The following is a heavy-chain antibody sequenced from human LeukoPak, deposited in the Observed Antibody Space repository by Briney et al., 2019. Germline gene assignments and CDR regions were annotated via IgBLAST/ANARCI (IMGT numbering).Heavy chain of an antibody. D-gene: IGHD2-15*01. V-gene: IGHV3-21*01. CDR1: GFTFSSYS. CDR2: ISSSSSYI. J-gene: IGHJ6*03. Sequence: GGSLRLSCAASGFTFSSYSMNWVRQAPGKGLEWVSSISSSSSYIYYADSVKGRFTISRDNAKNSLHLQMNSLRAEDTAVYYCARVCRDIVGFKSGGGKGEIYYYYYMDVWGKGTTVTISS. CDR3: ARVCRDIVGFKSGGGKGEIYYYYYMDV.